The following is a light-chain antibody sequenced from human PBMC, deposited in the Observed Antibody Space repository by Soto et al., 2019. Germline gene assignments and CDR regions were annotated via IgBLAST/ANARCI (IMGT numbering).Light chain of an antibody. CDR3: QQYNNWPT. V-gene: IGKV3-15*01. J-gene: IGKJ4*01. CDR2: GAS. CDR1: QSVSSN. Sequence: EIVMTQSPATLSVSPGERATLSCRASQSVSSNLAWYQHKPGQAPRLLIYGASTRATGIPARFSGSESGTEFTLTISSLQSEDFAVYYCQQYNNWPTFGGGTKVEIK.